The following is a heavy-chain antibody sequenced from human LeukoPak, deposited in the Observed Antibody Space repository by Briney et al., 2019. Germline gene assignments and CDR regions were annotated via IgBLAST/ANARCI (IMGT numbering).Heavy chain of an antibody. V-gene: IGHV1-69*13. J-gene: IGHJ6*02. CDR3: ARFWETNYYYYGMDV. CDR2: FIPIFGTA. CDR1: GGTFSSYA. Sequence: SVKVSCKASGGTFSSYAISWVRQAPGQGLEWMGGFIPIFGTANYAQKFQGRVTITAYESTSTAYMELSSLRSEDTAVYYCARFWETNYYYYGMDVWGQGTTVTVSS. D-gene: IGHD3-10*01.